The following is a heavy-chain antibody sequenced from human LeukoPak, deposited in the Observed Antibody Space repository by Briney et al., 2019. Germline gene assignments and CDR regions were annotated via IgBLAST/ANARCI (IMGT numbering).Heavy chain of an antibody. D-gene: IGHD3-22*01. CDR1: VVTFRVYA. Sequence: RGSPRLSCVASVVTFRVYAMRSVRAAPQEGLGRVSAICGSGGRTYSTDSVRGGFTLSRDNSKNTLYLQINRLRAQHTAVYYCAKGNPFDYYDSSGYPDDAFDTWGQGTMVTVSS. CDR3: AKGNPFDYYDSSGYPDDAFDT. V-gene: IGHV3-23*01. J-gene: IGHJ3*02. CDR2: ICGSGGRT.